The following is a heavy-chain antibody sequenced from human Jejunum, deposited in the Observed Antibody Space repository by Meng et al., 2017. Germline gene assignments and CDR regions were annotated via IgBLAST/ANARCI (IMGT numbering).Heavy chain of an antibody. V-gene: IGHV3-74*01. D-gene: IGHD4-23*01. CDR1: GITFTQYW. CDR2: INPDGRFI. Sequence: GGSLRLSFAASGITFTQYWMNWFRQTPGQGLVWVSRINPDGRFIDYADSVKGRFTISRDNAKNTLFLQMDSLRAEDTAVYYCARDMRWNAYDLWGQGTMVTVSS. J-gene: IGHJ3*01. CDR3: ARDMRWNAYDL.